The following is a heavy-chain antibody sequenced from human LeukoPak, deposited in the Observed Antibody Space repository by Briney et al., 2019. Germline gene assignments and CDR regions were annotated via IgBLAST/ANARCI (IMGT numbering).Heavy chain of an antibody. CDR3: XXXXXYSTAGSFDY. D-gene: IGHD6-19*01. J-gene: IGHJ4*02. CDR1: GFTFSSYA. Sequence: GGSLRLSCAASGFTFSSYAMSWVRQAPGKGLEWVSAISGSGGSTYYADSVKGRFTISRDNSKNTLYLQMNSLRAEDTAVYYXXXXXXYSTAGSFDYWGQGTLVTVSS. CDR2: ISGSGGST. V-gene: IGHV3-23*01.